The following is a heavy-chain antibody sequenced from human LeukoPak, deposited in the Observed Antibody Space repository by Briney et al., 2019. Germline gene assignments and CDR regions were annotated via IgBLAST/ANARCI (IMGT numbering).Heavy chain of an antibody. CDR2: IIPIFGTA. J-gene: IGHJ4*02. D-gene: IGHD3-16*01. V-gene: IGHV1-69*05. Sequence: SVKVSCKASGGTFSSYAISWVRQAPGQGLEWMGGIIPIFGTANYAQKFQGRVTITTDESTSTAYMELSSLRSEDTAVYYCARELAGGGGGEGKWGQGTLVTVSS. CDR1: GGTFSSYA. CDR3: ARELAGGGGGEGK.